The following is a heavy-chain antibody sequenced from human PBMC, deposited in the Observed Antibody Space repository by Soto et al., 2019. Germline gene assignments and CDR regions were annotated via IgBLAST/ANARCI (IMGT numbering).Heavy chain of an antibody. J-gene: IGHJ6*03. CDR3: ARERGIAAAGTEYYYYYMDV. CDR2: IYYSGST. D-gene: IGHD6-13*01. CDR1: GGSISSYY. Sequence: PSETLSLTCTVSGGSISSYYWSWIRQPPGKGLEWIGYIYYSGSTNYNPSLNSRVTISVDTSKNQFSLRLSSVTAADTAVYYCARERGIAAAGTEYYYYYMDVWGKGTTVTVSS. V-gene: IGHV4-59*01.